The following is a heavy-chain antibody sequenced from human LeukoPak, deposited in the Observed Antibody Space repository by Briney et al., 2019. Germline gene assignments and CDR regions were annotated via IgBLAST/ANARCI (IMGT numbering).Heavy chain of an antibody. D-gene: IGHD3-10*01. CDR1: GFTFRDNG. V-gene: IGHV3-33*01. J-gene: IGHJ6*02. CDR3: GRGSFYHGYGMDV. CDR2: IWYDGSNQ. Sequence: PGTSLRLSCAASGFTFRDNGMHWVRQAPGKGLQWVAFIWYDGSNQYYTDSVKGRFTISRDNPKNTLYLQMNSLRVEDTAVYFCGRGSFYHGYGMDVWGQGTTVTVSS.